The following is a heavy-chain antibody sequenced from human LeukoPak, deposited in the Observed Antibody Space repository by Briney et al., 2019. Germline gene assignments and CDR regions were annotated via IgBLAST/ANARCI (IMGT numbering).Heavy chain of an antibody. J-gene: IGHJ6*03. D-gene: IGHD4-17*01. Sequence: ASVKVSCKASGFTFITYGFGWVRQAPVQGLEWMGWISAYDGDTKYAQNFQGRVTMTTDTSTSTAYMELRSLRSDDTALYYCARAGRDYGTSHYYYYYMDVWGKGTTVTVSS. CDR3: ARAGRDYGTSHYYYYYMDV. CDR2: ISAYDGDT. CDR1: GFTFITYG. V-gene: IGHV1-18*01.